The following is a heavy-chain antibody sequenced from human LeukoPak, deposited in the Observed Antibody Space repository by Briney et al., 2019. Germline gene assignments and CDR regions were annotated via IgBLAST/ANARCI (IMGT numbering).Heavy chain of an antibody. Sequence: PGGSLRLSCAASGFTFSDYEMNWVRQVPGKGLEWLSHISISGTTIHYADSVKGRFTISRDNAKNSLYLQMNSLRAEDTAVYYCARDPYSGAYYEGYYYYYMDVWGKGTTVTVSS. J-gene: IGHJ6*03. D-gene: IGHD1-26*01. CDR3: ARDPYSGAYYEGYYYYYMDV. CDR1: GFTFSDYE. CDR2: ISISGTTI. V-gene: IGHV3-48*03.